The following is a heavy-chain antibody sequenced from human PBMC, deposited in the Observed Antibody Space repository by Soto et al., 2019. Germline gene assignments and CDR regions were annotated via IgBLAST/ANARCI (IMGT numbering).Heavy chain of an antibody. J-gene: IGHJ4*02. CDR2: INHSGST. CDR3: ARVVGTYYYGSGSLYPRYFDY. V-gene: IGHV4-34*01. CDR1: CGSFSGYY. Sequence: PSETLSLTCAVYCGSFSGYYWSWIRQPPGKGLEWIGEINHSGSTNYNPSLKSRVTISVDTSKNQFSLKLSSVTAADTAVYYCARVVGTYYYGSGSLYPRYFDYWGQGTLVTVSS. D-gene: IGHD3-10*01.